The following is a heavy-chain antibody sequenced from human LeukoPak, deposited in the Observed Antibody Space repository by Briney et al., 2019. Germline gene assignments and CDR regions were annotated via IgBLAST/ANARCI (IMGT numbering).Heavy chain of an antibody. J-gene: IGHJ4*01. CDR2: LSGSGITT. Sequence: GGSLRLSCAASGFTFKNHNMNWVRQAPGKGLEWVSTLSGSGITTYYADSVKGRFTISRGNSKNTLYLQMNSLRAEDTAVYYCAKGIYSSGWSYFDYWGHGTLVTVSS. CDR3: AKGIYSSGWSYFDY. CDR1: GFTFKNHN. D-gene: IGHD6-19*01. V-gene: IGHV3-23*01.